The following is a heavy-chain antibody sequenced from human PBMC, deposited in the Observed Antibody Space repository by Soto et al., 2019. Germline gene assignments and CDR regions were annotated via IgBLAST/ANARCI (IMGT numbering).Heavy chain of an antibody. V-gene: IGHV3-23*01. Sequence: EVQLLESGGGLVQPGGSLRLSCAASGFTFSSYAMSWVRQAPGKGLEWVSAISGSGGSTYYADSVKGRFTISRDNSKNTLYLQMNSLRAEDTAVYYCAKDLGIAVSGGYYLDYWGQGTLVTVSS. CDR1: GFTFSSYA. J-gene: IGHJ4*02. CDR2: ISGSGGST. D-gene: IGHD6-19*01. CDR3: AKDLGIAVSGGYYLDY.